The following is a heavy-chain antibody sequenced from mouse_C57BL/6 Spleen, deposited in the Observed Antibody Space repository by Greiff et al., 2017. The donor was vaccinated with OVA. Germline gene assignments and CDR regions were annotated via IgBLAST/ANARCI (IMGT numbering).Heavy chain of an antibody. CDR2: IYPGDGDT. CDR1: GYAFSSSW. D-gene: IGHD1-1*01. CDR3: ARDTTGVGDY. V-gene: IGHV1-82*01. Sequence: QVQLKQSGPELVKPGASVKISCKASGYAFSSSWMNWVKQRPGKGLEWIGRIYPGDGDTNYNGKFKGKATLTADKSSSTAYMQLSSLTSEDSAVYFCARDTTGVGDYWGQGTTLTVSS. J-gene: IGHJ2*01.